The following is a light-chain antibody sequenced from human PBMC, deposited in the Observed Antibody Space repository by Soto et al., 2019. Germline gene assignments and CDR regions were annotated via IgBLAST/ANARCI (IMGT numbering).Light chain of an antibody. V-gene: IGKV3-15*01. CDR3: QQYHNWPPQYT. J-gene: IGKJ2*01. CDR1: QTISSN. Sequence: EIVMTQSPATLSVSPGERATLSCRASQTISSNLAWYQQKPGPAPMLLIHGASTRADCVTARVSGSGSGTEFTLTITSLQSEDFAVYYCQQYHNWPPQYTFGQGTQLQIK. CDR2: GAS.